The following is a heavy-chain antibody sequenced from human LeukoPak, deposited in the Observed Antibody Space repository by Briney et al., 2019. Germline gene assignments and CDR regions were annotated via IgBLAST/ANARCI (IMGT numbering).Heavy chain of an antibody. J-gene: IGHJ4*02. Sequence: PGGSLRLSCAASGFTFSTYSMNWVRQAPGKGLEWVSYISSSSIPTYYADSVNGRFTISRDNAKNSLYLQMNSLRVEDTAVYYCARDWYGDDGYWGQGTLVTVSP. CDR1: GFTFSTYS. V-gene: IGHV3-48*01. CDR3: ARDWYGDDGY. D-gene: IGHD4-17*01. CDR2: ISSSSIPT.